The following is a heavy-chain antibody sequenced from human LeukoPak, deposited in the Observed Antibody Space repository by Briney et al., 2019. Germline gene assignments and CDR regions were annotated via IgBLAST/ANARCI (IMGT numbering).Heavy chain of an antibody. Sequence: GGSLRLSCAASGFTVSSNFMTWVRQAPGKGLEWVSVIQSGGSTYYADSVKGRFTNSRDSSKNTVFLQMNSLTAEDTAVYYCARGTATSSQPFDYWGQGNLATVSS. CDR1: GFTVSSNF. D-gene: IGHD2-21*02. V-gene: IGHV3-66*01. J-gene: IGHJ4*02. CDR2: IQSGGST. CDR3: ARGTATSSQPFDY.